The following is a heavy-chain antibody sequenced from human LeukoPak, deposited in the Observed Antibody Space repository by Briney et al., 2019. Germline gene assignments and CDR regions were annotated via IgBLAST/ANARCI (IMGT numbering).Heavy chain of an antibody. Sequence: PSETLSLTCAVYGGSFSGYYWSWIRQPPGKGLEWIGEINHSGSTNYNPSLKSRVTISVDTSKNQFSLKLSSVTAADTAVYYCARGALGYCSGGSCYLHSFDYWGQGTLVTVSS. D-gene: IGHD2-15*01. CDR2: INHSGST. J-gene: IGHJ4*02. CDR1: GGSFSGYY. V-gene: IGHV4-34*01. CDR3: ARGALGYCSGGSCYLHSFDY.